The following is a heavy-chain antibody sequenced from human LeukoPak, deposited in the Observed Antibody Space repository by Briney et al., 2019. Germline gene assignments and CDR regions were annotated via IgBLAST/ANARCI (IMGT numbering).Heavy chain of an antibody. CDR1: GFSFSNYA. D-gene: IGHD3/OR15-3a*01. CDR3: AKAIGLSIDY. J-gene: IGHJ4*02. Sequence: GGSLRLSCAASGFSFSNYAMSWVRQAPGKGLEWVSGISGSGGSTYYADSVKGRFTISRDNSKNTLYLQMNSLRAEDTAVYYCAKAIGLSIDYWGQGALVTVSS. CDR2: ISGSGGST. V-gene: IGHV3-23*01.